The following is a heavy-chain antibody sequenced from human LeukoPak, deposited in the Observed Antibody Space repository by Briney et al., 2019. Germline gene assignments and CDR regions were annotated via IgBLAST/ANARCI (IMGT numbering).Heavy chain of an antibody. CDR3: ARDRPRGYYYDSSGYSDFDY. J-gene: IGHJ4*02. CDR2: INPSGGST. V-gene: IGHV1-46*01. CDR1: GYTFTSYY. D-gene: IGHD3-22*01. Sequence: GASVKVSCKASGYTFTSYYMHWVRQAPGQGLEWMGIINPSGGSTSYAQKFQGRVTMTRNTSISTAYMELSSLRSEDTAVYYCARDRPRGYYYDSSGYSDFDYWGQGTLVTVSS.